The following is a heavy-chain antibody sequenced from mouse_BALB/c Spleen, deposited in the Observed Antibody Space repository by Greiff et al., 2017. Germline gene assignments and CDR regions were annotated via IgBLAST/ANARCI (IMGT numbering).Heavy chain of an antibody. CDR3: ARGFDYDRDYAMDY. CDR2: ISSGSSTI. V-gene: IGHV5-17*02. J-gene: IGHJ4*01. D-gene: IGHD2-4*01. Sequence: EVKLVESGGGLVQPGGSRKLSCAASGFTFSSFGMHWVRQAPEKGLEWVAYISSGSSTIYYADTVKGRFTISRDNPKNTLFLQRTSLRSEDTAMYYCARGFDYDRDYAMDYWGQGTSVTVSS. CDR1: GFTFSSFG.